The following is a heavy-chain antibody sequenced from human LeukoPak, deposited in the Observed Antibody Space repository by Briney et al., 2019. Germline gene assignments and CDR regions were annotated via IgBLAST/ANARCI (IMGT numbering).Heavy chain of an antibody. CDR3: AKDTQYSSGWYRSPSKYYYGMDV. D-gene: IGHD6-19*01. V-gene: IGHV3-21*01. CDR1: GFTFSSYS. J-gene: IGHJ6*02. CDR2: ISSSSSYI. Sequence: PGGSLRLSCAASGFTFSSYSMNWVRQAPGKGLEWVSSISSSSSYIYYADSVKGRFTISRDNSKNTLYLQMNSLRAEDTAVYYCAKDTQYSSGWYRSPSKYYYGMDVWGQGTTVTVSS.